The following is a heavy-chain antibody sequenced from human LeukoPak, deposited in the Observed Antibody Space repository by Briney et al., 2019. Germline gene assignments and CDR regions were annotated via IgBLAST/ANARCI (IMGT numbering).Heavy chain of an antibody. CDR3: ARDCSGGSCYGAFDI. D-gene: IGHD2-15*01. V-gene: IGHV4-30-4*01. CDR2: IYDSRST. CDR1: GASIRSCDYY. J-gene: IGHJ3*02. Sequence: SQTLSLTCTVSGASIRSCDYYWSWIRQPPGKGLEWIGYIYDSRSTYYNPSLKSRITISVDTSENRFSLKLSSVTATDTAVYYCARDCSGGSCYGAFDIWGQGTMVTVSS.